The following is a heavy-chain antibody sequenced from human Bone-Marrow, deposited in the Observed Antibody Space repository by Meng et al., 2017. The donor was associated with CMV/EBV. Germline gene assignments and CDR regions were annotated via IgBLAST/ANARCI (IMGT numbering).Heavy chain of an antibody. J-gene: IGHJ4*02. CDR1: GDSISTYY. CDR2: MYTSGST. V-gene: IGHV4-4*07. CDR3: ARLIFIPAAPLAGFDY. Sequence: SDTLSLTCTVSGDSISTYYWSWIRQPAGKGLQWIVRMYTSGSTNCNASLKSRVAMSVDTSKNQFSLKLSSLTAADTAVYYCARLIFIPAAPLAGFDYWGQGTLVTVS. D-gene: IGHD2-2*01.